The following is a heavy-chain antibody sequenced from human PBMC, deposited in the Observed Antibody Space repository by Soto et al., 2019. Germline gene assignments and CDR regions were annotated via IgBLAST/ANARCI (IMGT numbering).Heavy chain of an antibody. CDR2: ISYDGSNK. Sequence: GSLRLSCAASGFTFSSYAMHWVRQAPGKGLEWVAVISYDGSNKYYADSVKGRFTISRDNSKNTLYLQMNSLRAEDTAVYYCARDLYCSGGSCYGQYWYYYYGMDVWGQGTTVTVSS. CDR1: GFTFSSYA. V-gene: IGHV3-30-3*01. J-gene: IGHJ6*02. CDR3: ARDLYCSGGSCYGQYWYYYYGMDV. D-gene: IGHD2-15*01.